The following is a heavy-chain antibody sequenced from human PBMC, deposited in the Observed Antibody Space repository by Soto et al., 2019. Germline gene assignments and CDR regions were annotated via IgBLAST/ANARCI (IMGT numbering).Heavy chain of an antibody. CDR3: ARLAYSHYST. CDR2: IYYSGTT. V-gene: IGHV4-39*01. J-gene: IGHJ4*02. CDR1: GGSIKVGGYY. D-gene: IGHD5-12*01. Sequence: PSETLSLTCTVLGGSIKVGGYYWGWIRQPPGKGLEWVATIYYSGTTYYNPSLKSRLTISLDTSRNQFSLDLTSVTAADTAVYYCARLAYSHYSTWGQGTLVTVSS.